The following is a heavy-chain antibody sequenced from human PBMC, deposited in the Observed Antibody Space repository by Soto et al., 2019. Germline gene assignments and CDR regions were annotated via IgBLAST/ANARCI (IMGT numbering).Heavy chain of an antibody. Sequence: ASVKVSCKASGYTFTSYAMHWVRQAPGQRLEWMGWINAGNGNTKYSQKFQGRVTITRDTSASTAYMELSSLRSEDTAVYYCARGFLEQLVLNWFDPWGQGTLVTAPQ. V-gene: IGHV1-3*01. D-gene: IGHD6-6*01. CDR3: ARGFLEQLVLNWFDP. CDR1: GYTFTSYA. J-gene: IGHJ5*02. CDR2: INAGNGNT.